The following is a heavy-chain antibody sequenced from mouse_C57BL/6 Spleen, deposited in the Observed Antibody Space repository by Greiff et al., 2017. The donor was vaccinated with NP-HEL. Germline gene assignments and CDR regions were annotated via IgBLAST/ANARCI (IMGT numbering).Heavy chain of an antibody. J-gene: IGHJ2*01. Sequence: QVQLQQPGAELVKPGASVKLSCKASGYTFTSYWMQWVKQRPGQGLEWIGEIDPSDSYTNYNQKFKGKATLTVDTSSSTADMQLSSLTSEDSAVYYCARNYYGSSYGYWGQGTTLTVSS. V-gene: IGHV1-50*01. CDR1: GYTFTSYW. CDR3: ARNYYGSSYGY. CDR2: IDPSDSYT. D-gene: IGHD1-1*01.